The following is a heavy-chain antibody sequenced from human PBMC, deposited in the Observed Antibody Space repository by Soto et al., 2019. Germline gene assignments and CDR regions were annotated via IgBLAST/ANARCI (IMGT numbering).Heavy chain of an antibody. CDR3: TTDLWRIVVVVGHTGYSKP. V-gene: IGHV3-15*01. J-gene: IGHJ5*02. D-gene: IGHD2-21*01. CDR1: GFTFSDAW. Sequence: GGSLILSCAASGFTFSDAWMSWVRQAPGKGLDWVGRIKSKSDGGTTEYAAPVRGRFTISRDDSKNTLYLQTNSLKTEATAVYYCTTDLWRIVVVVGHTGYSKPWGQGTPVTVAS. CDR2: IKSKSDGGTT.